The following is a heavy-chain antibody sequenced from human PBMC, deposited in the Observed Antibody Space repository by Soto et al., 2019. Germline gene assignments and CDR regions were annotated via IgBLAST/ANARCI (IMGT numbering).Heavy chain of an antibody. CDR1: GFTFNNAW. Sequence: PGGSLRLSCVASGFTFNNAWMNWVRQAPGKGLEWVGRIKSKTDGGTTDYAALVKGRFTISRDDSKTTLYLQMNGLKTEDTAVYYCTTAENYYDSSSFDYCGQGTLVTVYS. V-gene: IGHV3-15*01. CDR2: IKSKTDGGTT. D-gene: IGHD3-22*01. J-gene: IGHJ4*02. CDR3: TTAENYYDSSSFDY.